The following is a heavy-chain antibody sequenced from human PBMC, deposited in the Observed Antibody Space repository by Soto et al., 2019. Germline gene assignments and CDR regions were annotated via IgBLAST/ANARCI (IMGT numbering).Heavy chain of an antibody. CDR1: GGSISSNNW. D-gene: IGHD1-1*01. CDR2: IYHSGST. V-gene: IGHV4-4*02. CDR3: ARDKITGLFDY. Sequence: SETLSLTCAVSGGSISSNNWWSWVRQPPGKGLEWIADIYHSGSTNYDPSLKSRVTISVDTSKNQFSLTLSSVTAADTAVYYCARDKITGLFDYWGQGTLVTVSS. J-gene: IGHJ4*02.